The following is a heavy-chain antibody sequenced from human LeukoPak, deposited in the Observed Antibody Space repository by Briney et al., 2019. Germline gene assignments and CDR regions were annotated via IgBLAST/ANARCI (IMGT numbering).Heavy chain of an antibody. CDR3: ARPKAMIVVSAFDI. J-gene: IGHJ3*02. Sequence: SETLSLTCTVSGGSISSSSYYWGWIRQPPGKGLEWIGSIYYSGSTYYNPSLKSRVTISVDTSKNQFSLKLSSVTAADTAVYYCARPKAMIVVSAFDIWGQGTMVTVSS. CDR1: GGSISSSSYY. V-gene: IGHV4-39*07. CDR2: IYYSGST. D-gene: IGHD3-22*01.